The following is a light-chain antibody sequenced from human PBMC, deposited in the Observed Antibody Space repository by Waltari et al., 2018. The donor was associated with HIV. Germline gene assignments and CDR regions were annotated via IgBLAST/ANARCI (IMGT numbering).Light chain of an antibody. CDR1: ALPKKY. J-gene: IGLJ2*01. CDR3: YSTDSSGNHRV. CDR2: EDS. V-gene: IGLV3-10*01. Sequence: SYELTQPLSVSVSPGQTARITCAGDALPKKYAYWYPQKSGHAPGLVLYEDSKRPSGIPERFSGSSSGTMATLTISGAQVEDEADYYCYSTDSSGNHRVFGGGTKLTVL.